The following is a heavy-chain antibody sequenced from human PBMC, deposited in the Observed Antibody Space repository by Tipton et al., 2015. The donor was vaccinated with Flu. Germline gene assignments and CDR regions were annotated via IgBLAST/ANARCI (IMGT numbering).Heavy chain of an antibody. J-gene: IGHJ4*02. V-gene: IGHV1-2*04. D-gene: IGHD3-10*01. Sequence: QVQLVQSGAEVKKPGASVKVFCKASGYSFNRYAISWMRQAPGQGLEWMGWINPNRGGINYAQKFQGWVTMTRDTSISTAYMELSRLRSDDTAVYYCARSKDYYGSGSYFDYWGQGTLVTVSS. CDR3: ARSKDYYGSGSYFDY. CDR2: INPNRGGI. CDR1: GYSFNRYA.